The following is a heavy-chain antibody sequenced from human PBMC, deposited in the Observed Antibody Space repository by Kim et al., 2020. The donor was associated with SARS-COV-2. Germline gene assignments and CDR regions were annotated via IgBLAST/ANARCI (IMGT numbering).Heavy chain of an antibody. D-gene: IGHD3-10*01. CDR2: ISSSSSTI. V-gene: IGHV3-48*04. CDR3: ALNELLLWFGELREGGMDV. CDR1: GFTFSSYS. Sequence: GGSLRLSCAASGFTFSSYSMNWVRQAPGKGLEWVSYISSSSSTIYYADSVKGRFTISRDNAKNSLYLQMNSLRAEDTAVYYCALNELLLWFGELREGGMDVWGQGTTVTVSS. J-gene: IGHJ6*02.